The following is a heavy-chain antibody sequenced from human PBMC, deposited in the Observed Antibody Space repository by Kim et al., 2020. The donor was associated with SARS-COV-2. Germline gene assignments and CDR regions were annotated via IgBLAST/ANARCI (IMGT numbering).Heavy chain of an antibody. J-gene: IGHJ4*02. V-gene: IGHV4-39*01. D-gene: IGHD3-22*01. CDR3: ARLRADNSGY. CDR2: IYYSGNT. CDR1: GGSISSRSYY. Sequence: GSLRLSCTVSGGSISSRSYYWGWIRQPPGKGLEWIGTIYYSGNTYYNPSLKSRVTISVDTSKNQFSLKLSSVTAADTAVYYCARLRADNSGYWGQGTLVTVSS.